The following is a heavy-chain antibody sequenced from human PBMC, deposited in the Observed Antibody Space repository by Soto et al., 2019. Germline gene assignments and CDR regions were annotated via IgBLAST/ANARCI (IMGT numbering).Heavy chain of an antibody. CDR3: ARDGYFDH. CDR1: GYTFTSYG. V-gene: IGHV1-18*01. CDR2: ISANNGNT. Sequence: QVQLVQSGAEVKKPGDSVRVSCKASGYTFTSYGIGWVRQAPGQSLEWMGWISANNGNTKYAQKVQGRVTMTTDASTSTAYMELRSLRSDDAAVYYCARDGYFDHWGQGTLVTVSS. J-gene: IGHJ4*02.